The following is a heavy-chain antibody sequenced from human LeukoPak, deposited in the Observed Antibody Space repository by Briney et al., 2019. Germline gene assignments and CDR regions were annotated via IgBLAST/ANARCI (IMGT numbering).Heavy chain of an antibody. D-gene: IGHD3-10*01. CDR2: IWYDGSNK. CDR1: GFTFSSYG. Sequence: GGSLRLSCAASGFTFSSYGMHWVRQAPGKGLEWVAVIWYDGSNKYYADSVKGRFTISRDNSKNTLYLQMNSLRAEDTAVYYCARDHYSSLYGSGSYYNVDWFDPWGQGTLVTVSS. CDR3: ARDHYSSLYGSGSYYNVDWFDP. V-gene: IGHV3-33*01. J-gene: IGHJ5*02.